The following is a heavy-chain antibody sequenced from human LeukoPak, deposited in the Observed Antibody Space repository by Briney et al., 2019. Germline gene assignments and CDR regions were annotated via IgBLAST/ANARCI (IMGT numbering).Heavy chain of an antibody. CDR3: AKGGDFWSGYYCYFDY. J-gene: IGHJ4*02. D-gene: IGHD3-3*01. Sequence: GGSLRLSCAASGFTFTNYAMSWVRQAPGKGLEWVSAISGSGGNTYYADSVKGRFTISRDNSKNTLYLQMNSLRAEDTAVYYCAKGGDFWSGYYCYFDYWGQGTLVTVSS. CDR2: ISGSGGNT. V-gene: IGHV3-23*01. CDR1: GFTFTNYA.